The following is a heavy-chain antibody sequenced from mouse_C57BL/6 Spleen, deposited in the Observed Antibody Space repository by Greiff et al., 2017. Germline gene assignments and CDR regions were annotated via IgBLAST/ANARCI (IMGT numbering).Heavy chain of an antibody. CDR2: IDPANGNT. V-gene: IGHV14-3*01. CDR1: GFNIKNTY. CDR3: ARYPSYGSSYAMDY. Sequence: DVQLQESVAELVRPGASVKLSCTASGFNIKNTYMHWVKQRPEQGLEWTGRIDPANGNTKYAPTFQGKATITADTSSNTAYLQLSSLTSEDTAIYYCARYPSYGSSYAMDYWGQGTSVTVSS. J-gene: IGHJ4*01. D-gene: IGHD1-1*01.